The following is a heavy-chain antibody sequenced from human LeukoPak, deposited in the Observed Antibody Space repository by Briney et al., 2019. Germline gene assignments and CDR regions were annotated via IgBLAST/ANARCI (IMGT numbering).Heavy chain of an antibody. CDR2: IYYSGST. CDR1: GGSISSYY. J-gene: IGHJ6*02. Sequence: SETLSLTCTVSGGSISSYYWSWIRQPPGKGLEWIGYIYYSGSTNYNPSLKSRVTISVDTSKNQFSLKLSSVTAADTAVCYCARHVAVAGWSILDYYYGMDVWGQGTTVTVSS. V-gene: IGHV4-59*08. CDR3: ARHVAVAGWSILDYYYGMDV. D-gene: IGHD6-19*01.